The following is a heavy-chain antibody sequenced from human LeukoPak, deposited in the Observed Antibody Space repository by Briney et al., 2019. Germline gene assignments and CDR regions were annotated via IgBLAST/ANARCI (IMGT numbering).Heavy chain of an antibody. D-gene: IGHD4-17*01. CDR1: GGSISSYY. V-gene: IGHV4-59*01. Sequence: SETLSLTCTVSGGSISSYYWSWLRQPPGKGLEWIGYIYYSGSANYNPSLKSRVTISVDTSKNQFSLKLSSVTAADTAVYYRAGTVLDAFDIWGQGTMVTVSS. CDR2: IYYSGSA. CDR3: AGTVLDAFDI. J-gene: IGHJ3*02.